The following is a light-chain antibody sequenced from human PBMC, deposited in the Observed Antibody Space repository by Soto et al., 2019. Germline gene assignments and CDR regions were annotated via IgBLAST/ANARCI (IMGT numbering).Light chain of an antibody. V-gene: IGKV3-20*01. CDR2: GAS. CDR1: QSVSNNY. J-gene: IGKJ2*01. Sequence: EIGLVQSPGTLSLSPGERATLSCRASQSVSNNYLAWYQPKPGQAPRLLIYGASSRDTGVPGRFSGSGTGTDFSLTITILEPEDFAVYYCQQYGVSPLMFTFGQGTKVGVK. CDR3: QQYGVSPLMFT.